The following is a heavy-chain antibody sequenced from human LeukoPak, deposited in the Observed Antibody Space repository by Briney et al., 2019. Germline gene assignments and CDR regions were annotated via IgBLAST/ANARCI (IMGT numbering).Heavy chain of an antibody. V-gene: IGHV1-2*02. CDR2: INPNSGGT. CDR3: ARGIAARFPGYSSPIEMSYYYYMDV. CDR1: GYTLTGYY. Sequence: GASVKVSCKASGYTLTGYYMHWVRQAPGQGLEWMGWINPNSGGTNYAQKFQGRVTMTRDTSISTAYMELSRLRSDDTAVYYCARGIAARFPGYSSPIEMSYYYYMDVWGKGTTVTVSS. D-gene: IGHD6-6*01. J-gene: IGHJ6*03.